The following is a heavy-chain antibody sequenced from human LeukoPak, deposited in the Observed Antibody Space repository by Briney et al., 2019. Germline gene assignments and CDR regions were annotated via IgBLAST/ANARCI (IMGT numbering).Heavy chain of an antibody. Sequence: GGSLRLSCAASGFSFSDAWMTWVRQAPGKGLEWVGRIKSKTDGGTTDYAAPVKGRFTISRDDSKNTLYLQMNSLKTEDTAVYYCTTDHPDFWSGYPEVSYYYMDVWGKGTTVTVSS. D-gene: IGHD3-3*01. CDR1: GFSFSDAW. J-gene: IGHJ6*03. CDR3: TTDHPDFWSGYPEVSYYYMDV. V-gene: IGHV3-15*01. CDR2: IKSKTDGGTT.